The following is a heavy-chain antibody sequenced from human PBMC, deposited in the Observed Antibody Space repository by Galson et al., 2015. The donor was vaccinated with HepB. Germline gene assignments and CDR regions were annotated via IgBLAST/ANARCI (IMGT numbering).Heavy chain of an antibody. CDR2: ISYDGSNK. Sequence: SLRLSCAASGFTFSSYGMHWVRQAPGKGLEWVAAISYDGSNKYYADSVKGRFTIPRDNSKNTLYLQMNSLRAEDTAVYYCAKAYTGSLPLPDYWGQGTMVTVSS. CDR1: GFTFSSYG. CDR3: AKAYTGSLPLPDY. V-gene: IGHV3-30*18. D-gene: IGHD1-14*01. J-gene: IGHJ4*02.